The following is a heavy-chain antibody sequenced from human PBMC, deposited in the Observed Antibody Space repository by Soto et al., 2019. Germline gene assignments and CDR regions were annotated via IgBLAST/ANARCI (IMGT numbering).Heavy chain of an antibody. D-gene: IGHD3-22*01. V-gene: IGHV3-23*01. CDR3: AKDLAGYDSSGYYFDY. J-gene: IGHJ4*02. Sequence: GGSLRLSCAASGFTFSSYAMSWVRQAPGKGLEWVSAISGSGGSTYYADSVKGRFTISRDNSKNTLYLQMNSLRAEDTAVYYCAKDLAGYDSSGYYFDYWGQGTLVTVSS. CDR2: ISGSGGST. CDR1: GFTFSSYA.